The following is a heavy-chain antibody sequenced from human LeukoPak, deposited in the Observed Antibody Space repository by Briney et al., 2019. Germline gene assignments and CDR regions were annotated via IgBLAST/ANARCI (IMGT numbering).Heavy chain of an antibody. J-gene: IGHJ4*02. Sequence: GGSLRLSCAASGFTFSSYAMSWVRQAPGKGLEWVSAISGSGGSTYYADSVKGRFTISRDNSKNTLYLQMNSLRAEDTAVYYCARSVRYFDWLLDYWGQGTLVTVSS. D-gene: IGHD3-9*01. CDR2: ISGSGGST. CDR1: GFTFSSYA. V-gene: IGHV3-23*01. CDR3: ARSVRYFDWLLDY.